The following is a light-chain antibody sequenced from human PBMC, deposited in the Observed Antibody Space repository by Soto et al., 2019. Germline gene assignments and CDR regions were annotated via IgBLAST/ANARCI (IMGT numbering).Light chain of an antibody. Sequence: EIVLTQSPGPLSLSPGERATLSCRASQSISSSFLAWYQQRPGQAPRLLIHGVSSKAAGIPDRFSGSGSGTDFTLTINRLEPEDFARYFCQQYGSSPFTFGPGTQLEIK. J-gene: IGKJ3*01. CDR1: QSISSSF. CDR2: GVS. CDR3: QQYGSSPFT. V-gene: IGKV3-20*01.